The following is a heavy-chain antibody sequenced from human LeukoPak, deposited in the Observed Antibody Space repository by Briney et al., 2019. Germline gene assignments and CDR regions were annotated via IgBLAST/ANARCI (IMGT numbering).Heavy chain of an antibody. V-gene: IGHV1-18*01. CDR3: ARESLPDYDILTGYPTYWYFDL. J-gene: IGHJ2*01. CDR2: ISAYNGNT. D-gene: IGHD3-9*01. Sequence: GASVKVSCNASGYTFTSYGISWVRQAPGQGLEWMGWISAYNGNTNYAQKLQGRVTMTTDTSTSTAYMELRSLRSDDTAVYYCARESLPDYDILTGYPTYWYFDLWGRGTLVTVSS. CDR1: GYTFTSYG.